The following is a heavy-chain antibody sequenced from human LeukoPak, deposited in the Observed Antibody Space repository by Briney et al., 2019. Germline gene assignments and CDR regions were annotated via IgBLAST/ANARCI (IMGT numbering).Heavy chain of an antibody. D-gene: IGHD2-15*01. V-gene: IGHV3-7*01. Sequence: PGGFLRLSCTASRFTFSSYWMSWVRQAPGKGLEWVANIKQDGSEKYYVDSVKGRFTISRDNAKNSLYLQMNSLRAEDTAVYYCARAPVLWDCSGGSCYLGFDYWGQGTLVTVSS. CDR3: ARAPVLWDCSGGSCYLGFDY. CDR1: RFTFSSYW. CDR2: IKQDGSEK. J-gene: IGHJ4*02.